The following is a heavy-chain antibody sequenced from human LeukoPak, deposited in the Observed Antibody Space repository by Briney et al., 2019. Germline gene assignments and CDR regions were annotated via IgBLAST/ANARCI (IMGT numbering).Heavy chain of an antibody. J-gene: IGHJ4*02. V-gene: IGHV3-53*01. CDR3: ARRGAHCTNGVCHPLYYFDY. CDR2: IYSGGST. D-gene: IGHD2-8*01. CDR1: GFTVSSNY. Sequence: GGSLRLSCAASGFTVSSNYMSWVGQAPGKGLEWVSGIYSGGSTYYADSVKGRFTISRDNSKNPLYLQMNSLRAEDTAVYYCARRGAHCTNGVCHPLYYFDYWGQGTLVTVSS.